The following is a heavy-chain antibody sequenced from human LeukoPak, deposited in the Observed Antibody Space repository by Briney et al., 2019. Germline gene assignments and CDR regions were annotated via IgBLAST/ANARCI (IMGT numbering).Heavy chain of an antibody. J-gene: IGHJ4*02. V-gene: IGHV1-3*01. CDR3: ARTITMIVPGLAY. CDR1: GYTFTIYA. D-gene: IGHD3-22*01. CDR2: INAGNGNT. Sequence: GASVKVSCTASGYTFTIYAMHWVRQAPGQRLEWMGWINAGNGNTKYSQKFQGRVTITRDTSASTAYMELSSLRSEDTAVYYCARTITMIVPGLAYWGQGTLVTVSS.